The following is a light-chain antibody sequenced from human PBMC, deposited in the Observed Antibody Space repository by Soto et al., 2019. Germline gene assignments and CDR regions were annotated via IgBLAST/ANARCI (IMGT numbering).Light chain of an antibody. V-gene: IGKV3-20*01. Sequence: EIVLTQSPGTLSLSPGERATLSCRASQSVSSNYLAWFQQKPGQVPRLLIYAASSRATGIPDRFSGSGSGTDFTLTISSLQPDDFATYYCQHYNSYSEAFGQGTKVDIK. J-gene: IGKJ1*01. CDR2: AAS. CDR1: QSVSSNY. CDR3: QHYNSYSEA.